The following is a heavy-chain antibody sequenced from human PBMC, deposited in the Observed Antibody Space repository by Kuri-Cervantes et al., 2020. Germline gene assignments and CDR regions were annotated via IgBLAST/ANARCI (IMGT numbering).Heavy chain of an antibody. J-gene: IGHJ6*03. D-gene: IGHD3-10*01. CDR3: AKDRRVRGVHPLHYYYYMDV. CDR1: EFSFNLFA. CDR2: ISHNGDTT. V-gene: IGHV3-23*01. Sequence: GESLKISCSASEFSFNLFAMGWVRQAPGKGLEWVSTISHNGDTTYYAGSVQGRFTISRDNSKNKLYLQMNSLRTEDTAVYYCAKDRRVRGVHPLHYYYYMDVWGKGTTVTVSS.